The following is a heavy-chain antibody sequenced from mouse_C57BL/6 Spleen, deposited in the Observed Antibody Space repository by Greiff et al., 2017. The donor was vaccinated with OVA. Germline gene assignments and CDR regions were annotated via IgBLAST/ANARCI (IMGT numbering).Heavy chain of an antibody. CDR3: ARRVYYDYVSYYFDY. V-gene: IGHV1-61*01. CDR1: GYTFTSYW. J-gene: IGHJ2*01. CDR2: IYPSDSET. Sequence: QVQLKQPGAELVRPGSSVKLSCKASGYTFTSYWMDWVKQRPGQGLEWIGNIYPSDSETHYNQKFKDKATLTVDKSSSTASMQLSSLTSEDSAVYYCARRVYYDYVSYYFDYWGQGTTLTVSS. D-gene: IGHD2-4*01.